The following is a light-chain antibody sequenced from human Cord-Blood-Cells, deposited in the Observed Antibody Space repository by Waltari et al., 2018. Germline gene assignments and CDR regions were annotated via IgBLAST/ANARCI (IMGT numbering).Light chain of an antibody. Sequence: DIQMTQSPSSLSASVGDRVTLTFQASQDISNYLNWYQQKPGKAPKPLFYDSSTFETGVPSRFSGSGSGTDFTSTISSLQPEDIATYYCQQYDNLLTITFGQGTRLEIK. CDR1: QDISNY. J-gene: IGKJ5*01. CDR2: DSS. V-gene: IGKV1-33*01. CDR3: QQYDNLLTIT.